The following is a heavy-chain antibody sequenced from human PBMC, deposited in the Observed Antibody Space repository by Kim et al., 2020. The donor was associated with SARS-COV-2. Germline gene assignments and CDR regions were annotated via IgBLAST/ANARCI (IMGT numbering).Heavy chain of an antibody. V-gene: IGHV3-11*01. CDR2: ISSSGNTI. Sequence: GGSLRLSCAASGFTFSDYYMSWIRQAPGKGLEWVSYISSSGNTIYYADSVKGRFTISRDNAKNSLYLQMNSLRAEDTAVYYCARDDIAVAGTFDYWGQGTLVTVSS. CDR3: ARDDIAVAGTFDY. D-gene: IGHD6-19*01. CDR1: GFTFSDYY. J-gene: IGHJ4*02.